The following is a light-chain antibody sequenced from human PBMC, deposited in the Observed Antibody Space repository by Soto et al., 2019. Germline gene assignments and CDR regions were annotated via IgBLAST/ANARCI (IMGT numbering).Light chain of an antibody. Sequence: QSALTQPASVSGSPGQSITISCTGTSSDVGGYNYVSWYQQHPGKAPKLMIYDVRNRRSGVSNRFSGSKSGNTASLTISGLQAEDEADYYCNSYTSSSTPVVFGGGTKLTVL. CDR1: SSDVGGYNY. CDR2: DVR. J-gene: IGLJ2*01. CDR3: NSYTSSSTPVV. V-gene: IGLV2-14*01.